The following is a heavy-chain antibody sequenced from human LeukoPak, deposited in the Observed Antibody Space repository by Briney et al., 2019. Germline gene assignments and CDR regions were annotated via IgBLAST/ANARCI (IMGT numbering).Heavy chain of an antibody. V-gene: IGHV4-39*01. D-gene: IGHD2-15*01. J-gene: IGHJ4*02. CDR1: GGSISSSSYY. CDR2: IYYSGST. Sequence: KPSETLSLTCTVSGGSISSSSYYWGWIRQPPGKGLEWIGSIYYSGSTHYNPSLKSRVTISVDTSKNQFSLKLSSVTAADTAVYYCARQGYCSGGSCYKDFDYWGQGTLVTVSS. CDR3: ARQGYCSGGSCYKDFDY.